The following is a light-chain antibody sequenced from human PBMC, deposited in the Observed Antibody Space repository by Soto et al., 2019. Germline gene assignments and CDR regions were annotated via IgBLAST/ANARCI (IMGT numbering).Light chain of an antibody. Sequence: AIQMTQSPSSLSASVGDTVTFTCRASQGIRNDLGWYQQKPGKAPQLLIYAASSLQSGVPSRFSGSGSGTDFTLTISSLQPEDFATYYCLQDYNYPRTFGQGTKVEIK. CDR3: LQDYNYPRT. J-gene: IGKJ1*01. CDR2: AAS. CDR1: QGIRND. V-gene: IGKV1-6*02.